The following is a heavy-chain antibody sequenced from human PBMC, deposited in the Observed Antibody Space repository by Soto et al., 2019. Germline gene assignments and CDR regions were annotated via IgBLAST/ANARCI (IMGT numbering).Heavy chain of an antibody. D-gene: IGHD6-19*01. CDR2: INAGNGNT. CDR3: AGHIAVAGPDAFDI. J-gene: IGHJ3*02. CDR1: GYTFTSYA. V-gene: IGHV1-3*01. Sequence: ASVKVSCKASGYTFTSYAMHWVRQAPGQRLEWMGWINAGNGNTKYSQKFQGRVTITRDTSASTAYMELSSLRSDDTAVYYCAGHIAVAGPDAFDIWGQGTMVTVSS.